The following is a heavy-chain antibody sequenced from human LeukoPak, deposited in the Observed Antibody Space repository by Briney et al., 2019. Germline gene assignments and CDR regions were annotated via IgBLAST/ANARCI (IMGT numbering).Heavy chain of an antibody. V-gene: IGHV4-34*01. Sequence: SGTLSLTCAVYGGSFSGYYWSWIREPPGKGLWWRGEINHRGSTNYNPSLKSRVTISVHTSKTQFHLKLRSVTAADPAVYYCARVTTVVNAFDIWGQGTMVTVSS. CDR1: GGSFSGYY. CDR2: INHRGST. D-gene: IGHD4-23*01. CDR3: ARVTTVVNAFDI. J-gene: IGHJ3*02.